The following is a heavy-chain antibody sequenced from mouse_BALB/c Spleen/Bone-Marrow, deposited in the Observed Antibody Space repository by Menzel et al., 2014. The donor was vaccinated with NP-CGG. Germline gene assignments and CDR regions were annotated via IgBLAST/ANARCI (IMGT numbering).Heavy chain of an antibody. Sequence: VQLVESGPGLVAPSQSLSITCTASGFSLPRFGVHWVRQPPGKGLEWLGIIWAGGTTNYNSALMSRLSISKDNSKSQVFLKMNSLQTDDTAMYYCARGXYDYAMDYWGQGTSVTVSS. D-gene: IGHD2-12*01. CDR1: GFSLPRFG. CDR3: ARGXYDYAMDY. V-gene: IGHV2-9*02. CDR2: IWAGGTT. J-gene: IGHJ4*01.